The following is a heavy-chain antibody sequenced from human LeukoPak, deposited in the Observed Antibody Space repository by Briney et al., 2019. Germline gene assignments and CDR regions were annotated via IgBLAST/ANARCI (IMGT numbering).Heavy chain of an antibody. V-gene: IGHV3-30*18. Sequence: GGALRLSCAASGFTFSSYGMHWVRQAPGKGLEGVAVISYDGSNKYYADSVKGRFTISRDNSKNTLYLQMNSLRAEDTAVYYCAKDPGVVVVAATPGIALDIWGQGTMVTVSS. CDR3: AKDPGVVVVAATPGIALDI. CDR1: GFTFSSYG. CDR2: ISYDGSNK. J-gene: IGHJ3*02. D-gene: IGHD2-15*01.